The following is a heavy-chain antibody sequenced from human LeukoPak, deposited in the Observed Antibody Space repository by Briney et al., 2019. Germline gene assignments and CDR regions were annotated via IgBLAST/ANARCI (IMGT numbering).Heavy chain of an antibody. CDR1: GFSFSSYG. J-gene: IGHJ4*02. CDR2: IRSDGSIE. D-gene: IGHD1-14*01. Sequence: GGSLRLSCAASGFSFSSYGMHWVRQAPGKGLEWVAFIRSDGSIEYYADSVKGRFTISRDNAKNMLYLQMNSLRAEDAALYYCAKDQPEAYFDYWGQGTLVTVSS. CDR3: AKDQPEAYFDY. V-gene: IGHV3-30*02.